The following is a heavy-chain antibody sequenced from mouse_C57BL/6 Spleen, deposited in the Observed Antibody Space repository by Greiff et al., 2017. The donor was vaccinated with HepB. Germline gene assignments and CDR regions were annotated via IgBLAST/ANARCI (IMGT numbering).Heavy chain of an antibody. CDR2: IDPETGGT. Sequence: VQLQQSGAELVRPGASVTLSCKASGYTFTDYEMHWVKQTPVHGLEWIGAIDPETGGTAYNQKFKGKAILTADKSSSTAYMELRSLTSEDSAVYYCTREDYDFYYYAMDYWGQGTSVTVSS. J-gene: IGHJ4*01. CDR1: GYTFTDYE. CDR3: TREDYDFYYYAMDY. V-gene: IGHV1-15*01. D-gene: IGHD2-4*01.